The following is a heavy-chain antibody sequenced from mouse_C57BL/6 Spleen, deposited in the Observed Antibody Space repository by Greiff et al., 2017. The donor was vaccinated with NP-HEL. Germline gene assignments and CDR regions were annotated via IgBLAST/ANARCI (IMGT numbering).Heavy chain of an antibody. V-gene: IGHV14-1*01. D-gene: IGHD3-2*02. J-gene: IGHJ4*01. CDR2: IDPEDGDT. CDR1: GFNIKDYY. Sequence: EVKLQESGAELVRPGASVKLSCTASGFNIKDYYMHWVKQRPEQGLEWIGRIDPEDGDTEYAPKFQGKATMTADPSSNTAYLQLRRLTSEDTGVYYCTTPLDSSGYDYAMDYWGQGTSVTVSS. CDR3: TTPLDSSGYDYAMDY.